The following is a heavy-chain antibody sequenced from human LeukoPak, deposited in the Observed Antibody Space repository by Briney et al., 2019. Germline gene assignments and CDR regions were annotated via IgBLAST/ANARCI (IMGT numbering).Heavy chain of an antibody. CDR3: ARDASGYDP. CDR2: IKEDGSKD. V-gene: IGHV3-7*01. Sequence: GGSLRLSCVASGFSFSTYWMSWVRQTPGKGLEWVANIKEDGSKDYYVDSVKGRFTISRDNAKNSLYLQMNSLRVGDSGVYYCARDASGYDPWGQGTLVTVSS. D-gene: IGHD5-12*01. CDR1: GFSFSTYW. J-gene: IGHJ5*02.